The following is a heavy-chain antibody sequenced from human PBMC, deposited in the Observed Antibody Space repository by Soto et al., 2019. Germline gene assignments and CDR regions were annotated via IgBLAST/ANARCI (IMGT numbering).Heavy chain of an antibody. V-gene: IGHV3-23*01. D-gene: IGHD3-3*01. CDR3: EQKRYYGAFDY. J-gene: IGHJ4*02. CDR2: ISGSVDTT. Sequence: GGSLRLSCTASGFTFSNYAMTWVRQAPGKGLEWVSTISGSVDTTYYADSVKGRFTISRDNSKNPLYLQMNSLRAEDTAVYYCEQKRYYGAFDYWGQGTLVTVSS. CDR1: GFTFSNYA.